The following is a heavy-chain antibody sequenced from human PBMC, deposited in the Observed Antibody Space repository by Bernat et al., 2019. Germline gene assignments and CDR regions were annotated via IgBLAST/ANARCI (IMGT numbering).Heavy chain of an antibody. CDR3: ARGGYDYVWGSYRSDAFDI. J-gene: IGHJ3*02. CDR1: GYTFTGYY. Sequence: QVQLVQSGAEVKKPGASVKVSCKASGYTFTGYYMHWVRQASGQGLEWMGWINPNSGGTNYAQKFQGWVTMTRDTSISTAYMELSRLRSDDTAVYYCARGGYDYVWGSYRSDAFDIWGQGTMVTVSS. CDR2: INPNSGGT. D-gene: IGHD3-16*02. V-gene: IGHV1-2*04.